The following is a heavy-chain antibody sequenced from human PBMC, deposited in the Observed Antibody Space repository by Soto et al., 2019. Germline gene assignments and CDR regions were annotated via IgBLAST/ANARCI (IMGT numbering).Heavy chain of an antibody. D-gene: IGHD2-2*01. CDR2: ISSSGSYT. CDR1: GFMFSDYY. V-gene: IGHV3-11*06. CDR3: ARDSCSSTSCRYYYYYYMDV. J-gene: IGHJ6*03. Sequence: GGSLRLSCAASGFMFSDYYMSWIRQAPGKGLEWLSYISSSGSYTNYADSVEGRFTVSRDNAEKSLSLQMNSLRAEDTAVYYCARDSCSSTSCRYYYYYYMDVWGKGTTVTVSS.